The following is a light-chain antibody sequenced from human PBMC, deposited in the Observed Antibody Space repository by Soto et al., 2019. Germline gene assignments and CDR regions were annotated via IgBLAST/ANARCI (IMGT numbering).Light chain of an antibody. CDR2: VNS. V-gene: IGLV1-40*01. CDR1: SSNIGAGYD. Sequence: QSVLTQPPSVSGAPGQRVTISCTGSSSNIGAGYDVHWYQQFPGTAPKLLIYVNSNRPSGVPDRFSGSKSGTSASLAITGLQAEDEADYYCQSYDSSLSGVFGSGTKLTVL. J-gene: IGLJ1*01. CDR3: QSYDSSLSGV.